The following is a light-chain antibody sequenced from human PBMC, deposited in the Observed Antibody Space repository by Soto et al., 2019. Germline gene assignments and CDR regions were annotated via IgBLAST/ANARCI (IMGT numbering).Light chain of an antibody. V-gene: IGLV2-8*01. CDR3: SSYAGSSNFVV. CDR2: EVT. J-gene: IGLJ2*01. CDR1: SSDVGAYNY. Sequence: QSALTQPPSAPGSPGQSVTISCTGTSSDVGAYNYVSWYQHHPGKAPKLMIYEVTRRPSGVPGRFSGSKSGNTASLTVSGLQAEDEAAYYCSSYAGSSNFVVFGGGTKLTVL.